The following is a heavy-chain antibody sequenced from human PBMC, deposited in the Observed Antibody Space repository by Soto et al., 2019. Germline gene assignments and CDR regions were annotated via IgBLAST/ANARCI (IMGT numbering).Heavy chain of an antibody. J-gene: IGHJ4*02. D-gene: IGHD2-21*01. CDR3: VRGTYCGASCYFAREY. Sequence: VQLVQSGSEVKKPGFSVKVSCKASGATSTTYVVSWVRQAPGNGLEWMGGINPMSRTAKYAEKYSGRVTITADEATKTVYLDLTTLRFEDTAVYFCVRGTYCGASCYFAREYWGQGTLVAVSS. CDR2: INPMSRTA. CDR1: GATSTTYV. V-gene: IGHV1-69*01.